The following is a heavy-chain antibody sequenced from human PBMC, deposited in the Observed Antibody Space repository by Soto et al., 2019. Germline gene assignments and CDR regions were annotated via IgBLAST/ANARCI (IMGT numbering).Heavy chain of an antibody. CDR1: GGSFSGYY. D-gene: IGHD4-17*01. CDR2: INHSGST. J-gene: IGHJ4*02. Sequence: SETLSLTCAVYGGSFSGYYWSWIRQPPGKGLEWIGEINHSGSTNYNPSLKSRVTISVDTSKNQFSLKLSSVTAADTAVYYCASRAMTTVTTPKVIGYWGQGTLVTVSS. CDR3: ASRAMTTVTTPKVIGY. V-gene: IGHV4-34*01.